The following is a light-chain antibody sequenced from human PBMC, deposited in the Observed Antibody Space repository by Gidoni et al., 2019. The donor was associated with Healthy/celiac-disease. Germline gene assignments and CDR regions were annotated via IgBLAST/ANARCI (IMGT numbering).Light chain of an antibody. CDR3: LLSFSGARV. J-gene: IGLJ2*01. CDR2: ATS. V-gene: IGLV7-46*01. Sequence: AVVTQQHSLTVSPAGTVTLTCVSPTGAVPSGHYPYWFHPKPGQAPRTLIYATSNKHSCTPARFSASLLGCQAALTLSGAQPEDEAEYYCLLSFSGARVFGGGTKLT. CDR1: TGAVPSGHY.